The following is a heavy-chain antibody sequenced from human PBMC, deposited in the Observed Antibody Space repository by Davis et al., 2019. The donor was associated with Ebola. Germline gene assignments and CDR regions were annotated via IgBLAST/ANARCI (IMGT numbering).Heavy chain of an antibody. V-gene: IGHV3-66*02. CDR2: IYSGGST. Sequence: GESLKISCAASGFTVSSNYMSWVRQAPGKGLEWVSVIYSGGSTYYADSVKGRFTISRDNSKNTLYLQMNSLRAEDTAVYYCARDFRSDYGGNSGYFDYWGQGTLVTVSS. D-gene: IGHD4-23*01. CDR3: ARDFRSDYGGNSGYFDY. CDR1: GFTVSSNY. J-gene: IGHJ4*02.